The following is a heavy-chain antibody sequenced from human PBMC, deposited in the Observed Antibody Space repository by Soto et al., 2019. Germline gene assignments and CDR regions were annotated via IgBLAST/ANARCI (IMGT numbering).Heavy chain of an antibody. CDR3: ARIASAGRGWDV. V-gene: IGHV3-7*01. J-gene: IGHJ6*02. CDR2: IKQDGSEK. Sequence: EVQLVESGGGLVQPGGSLRLSCAASGFTFSSYWMSWVRQAPVKGLEWVGNIKQDGSEKNYVDFVKGRFTISRDNAKNSLYLQMNSLRGEDTAVYYCARIASAGRGWDVWGQGTTVVVSS. D-gene: IGHD6-13*01. CDR1: GFTFSSYW.